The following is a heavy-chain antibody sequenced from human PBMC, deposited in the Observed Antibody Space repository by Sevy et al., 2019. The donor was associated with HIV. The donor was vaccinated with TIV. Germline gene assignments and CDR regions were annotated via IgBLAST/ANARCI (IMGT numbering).Heavy chain of an antibody. D-gene: IGHD3-16*02. CDR3: ARANYDYIWGSYRYDAFDI. V-gene: IGHV1-69*13. J-gene: IGHJ3*02. CDR2: IIPIFGTA. CDR1: GGTFSSYA. Sequence: ASVKVSCKASGGTFSSYAISWVRQAPGQGLEWMGGIIPIFGTANYAQKFQGRVTITADESTSTAYMELSSLRSEDTAVYYCARANYDYIWGSYRYDAFDIWGQGTMVTVSS.